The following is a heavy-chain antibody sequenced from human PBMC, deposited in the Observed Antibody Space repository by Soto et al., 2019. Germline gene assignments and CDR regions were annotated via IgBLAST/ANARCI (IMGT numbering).Heavy chain of an antibody. CDR2: IRSSSSAL. CDR1: GFSFSSYS. J-gene: IGHJ5*02. D-gene: IGHD3-22*01. V-gene: IGHV3-48*02. Sequence: EVQLEESGGGLVRPGGSLRLSRAASGFSFSSYSMNWVRQAPGKGLEWISYIRSSSSALYYADSVKGRFTISRDDAKNSLSLQMNSLSDEDTAVYYCARGGLLPTFDAWGRGTLVTVSS. CDR3: ARGGLLPTFDA.